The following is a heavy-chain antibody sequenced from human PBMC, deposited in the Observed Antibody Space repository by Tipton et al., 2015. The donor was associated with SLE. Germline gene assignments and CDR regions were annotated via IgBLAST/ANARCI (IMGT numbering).Heavy chain of an antibody. CDR1: GGSISSYY. Sequence: LRLSCTVSGGSISSYYWSWIRQPPGKGLEWIGYIYYGGSTNHNPSLKSRVTISVDTSKNQFSLKLSSVTAADTAVYYCARWAGPTVNFDYWGQGTLVTVSS. J-gene: IGHJ4*02. CDR2: IYYGGST. CDR3: ARWAGPTVNFDY. V-gene: IGHV4-59*01. D-gene: IGHD4-11*01.